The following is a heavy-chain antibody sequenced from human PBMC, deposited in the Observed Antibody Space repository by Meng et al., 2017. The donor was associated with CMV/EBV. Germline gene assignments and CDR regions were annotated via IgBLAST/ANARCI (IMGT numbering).Heavy chain of an antibody. Sequence: GGSLRPSCAASGFTFSSYSMNWVRQAPGKGLEWVSSISSSSSYIYYADSVKGRFTISRDNAKNSLYLQMNSLRAEDTAVYYCARDQYYYGSGTSPGIYYYYGMDVWGQGTTVTVSS. D-gene: IGHD3-10*01. J-gene: IGHJ6*02. V-gene: IGHV3-21*01. CDR1: GFTFSSYS. CDR3: ARDQYYYGSGTSPGIYYYYGMDV. CDR2: ISSSSSYI.